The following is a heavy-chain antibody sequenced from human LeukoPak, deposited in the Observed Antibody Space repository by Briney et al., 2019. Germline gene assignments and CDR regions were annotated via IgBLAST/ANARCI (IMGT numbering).Heavy chain of an antibody. CDR2: IYYSGST. D-gene: IGHD6-6*01. CDR1: GGSLSSSSYY. V-gene: IGHV4-39*01. Sequence: SETLSLTCTVSGGSLSSSSYYWGWIRQPPGKGLEWIGSIYYSGSTYYNPSLKSRVTISVDTSKNQFSLKLSSVTAADTAVYYCARHAGQGYSSSSDFDYWGQGTLVTVSS. J-gene: IGHJ4*02. CDR3: ARHAGQGYSSSSDFDY.